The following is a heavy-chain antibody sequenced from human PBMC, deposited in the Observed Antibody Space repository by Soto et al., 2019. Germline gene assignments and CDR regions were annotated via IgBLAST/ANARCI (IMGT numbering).Heavy chain of an antibody. CDR3: ARDGGRHSGGIDY. CDR1: GGTFSSYS. CDR2: IIPIFGTA. Sequence: QVQLVQSGAEVKKPGSSVKVSCKASGGTFSSYSINWVRQAPGQGLEWMGEIIPIFGTANYAQEFQGRVTITADESTSTGYMELSSLRSEDTAVYYCARDGGRHSGGIDYWGQGTLVTVSS. J-gene: IGHJ4*02. V-gene: IGHV1-69*01. D-gene: IGHD1-26*01.